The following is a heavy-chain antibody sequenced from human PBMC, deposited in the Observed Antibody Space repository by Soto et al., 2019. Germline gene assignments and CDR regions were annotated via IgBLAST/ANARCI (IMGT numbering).Heavy chain of an antibody. V-gene: IGHV5-10-1*01. CDR2: IDPSDSYT. J-gene: IGHJ6*02. CDR1: GYSFTSYW. D-gene: IGHD6-13*01. CDR3: ARQGSSWTYYYYGMDV. Sequence: GEPLKISCKGSGYSFTSYWISWVRQMPGKGLEWMGRIDPSDSYTNYSPSFQGHVTISADKSISTAYLQWSSLKASDTAMYYCARQGSSWTYYYYGMDVWGQGTTVTVSS.